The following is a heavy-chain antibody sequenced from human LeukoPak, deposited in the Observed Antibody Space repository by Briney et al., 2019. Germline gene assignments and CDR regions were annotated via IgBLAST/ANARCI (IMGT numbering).Heavy chain of an antibody. D-gene: IGHD3-22*01. CDR2: IYSGGRA. V-gene: IGHV3-53*01. Sequence: GGSLRLSCAASGFTVSSNDMSWVRQAPGKGLEWVSVIYSGGRAFYADSVKGRFTISRDNSKNTLYLQMNSLRAEDTAVYYCAIYDSSGYYNYWGQGTLVTVSS. J-gene: IGHJ4*02. CDR1: GFTVSSND. CDR3: AIYDSSGYYNY.